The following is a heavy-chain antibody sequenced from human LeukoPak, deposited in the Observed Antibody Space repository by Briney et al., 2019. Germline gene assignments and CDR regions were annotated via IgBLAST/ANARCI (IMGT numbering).Heavy chain of an antibody. D-gene: IGHD1-26*01. Sequence: PGGSLRLSCAASGFTFSNYAMSWVRQAPGKGLEWVSGTSETGDHIYYADSVKGRFTISRDNSKNTLYLQMGSLRADDTAVYYCARDPSGRYSYHYGLDVWGQGTTVTVSS. CDR2: TSETGDHI. CDR3: ARDPSGRYSYHYGLDV. J-gene: IGHJ6*02. CDR1: GFTFSNYA. V-gene: IGHV3-23*01.